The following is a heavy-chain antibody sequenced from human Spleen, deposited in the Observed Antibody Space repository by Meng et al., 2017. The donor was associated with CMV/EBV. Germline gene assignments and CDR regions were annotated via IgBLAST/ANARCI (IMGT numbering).Heavy chain of an antibody. CDR2: ISPYNGNT. CDR3: ARGSWNYDF. D-gene: IGHD1-7*01. J-gene: IGHJ4*02. Sequence: ASVKVSCKAFDYNFSSYGVTWVRQAPGQGLEWMGWISPYNGNTQYEQKFQGRVTMTTDTSTSTAYMEVRSLTSDDTAIYYCARGSWNYDFWGRGTLVTVSS. V-gene: IGHV1-18*01. CDR1: DYNFSSYG.